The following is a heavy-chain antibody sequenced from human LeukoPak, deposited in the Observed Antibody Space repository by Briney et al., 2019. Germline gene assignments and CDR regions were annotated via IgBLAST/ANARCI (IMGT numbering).Heavy chain of an antibody. J-gene: IGHJ4*02. CDR1: GFTFNFYT. D-gene: IGHD4-23*01. CDR3: ARGGGYYFDY. CDR2: ISGSSTYI. Sequence: AGGSLRLSCAASGFTFNFYTINWVRQAPGKGLEWVSSISGSSTYIYYADSVKGRFTISRDNAKNSLYLQMNSLRAEDTAVYYCARGGGYYFDYWGQGTLVTVSS. V-gene: IGHV3-21*01.